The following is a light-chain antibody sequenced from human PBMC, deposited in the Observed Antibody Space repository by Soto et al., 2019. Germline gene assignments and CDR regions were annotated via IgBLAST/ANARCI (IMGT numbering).Light chain of an antibody. J-gene: IGLJ1*01. CDR3: SSYTSSSTL. CDR2: DVS. Sequence: QSALAQPASVSGFPGQSITISCTGTSSDIGGYNYVSWYQQHPGKAPKLMIYDVSNRPSGVSNRFSGSKSGNTASLTISGLQAEDEADYYCSSYTSSSTLFGNGTKVTVL. V-gene: IGLV2-14*01. CDR1: SSDIGGYNY.